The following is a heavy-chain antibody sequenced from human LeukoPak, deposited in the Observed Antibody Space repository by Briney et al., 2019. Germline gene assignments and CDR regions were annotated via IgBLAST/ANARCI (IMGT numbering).Heavy chain of an antibody. D-gene: IGHD3-10*01. Sequence: GGSLRLSCAASGFTVSSNCMSWVRQAPGKGLEWVSVIYSGGSTYYADSVKGRFTISRDNSKSTLYLQMNSLRAEDTAVYYCASGSGSYRTPYYYMDVWGTGTTVTVS. CDR1: GFTVSSNC. CDR2: IYSGGST. J-gene: IGHJ6*03. CDR3: ASGSGSYRTPYYYMDV. V-gene: IGHV3-53*01.